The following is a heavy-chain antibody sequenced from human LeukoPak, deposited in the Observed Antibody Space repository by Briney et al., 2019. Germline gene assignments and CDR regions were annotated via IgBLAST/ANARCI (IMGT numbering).Heavy chain of an antibody. J-gene: IGHJ4*02. CDR3: GRDPDYGDPY. D-gene: IGHD4/OR15-4a*01. Sequence: GGSLRLSGSASGFSFSDSYMSWFRLSPEKGLEWIAYITSSGTTTEYADSVKGRFTISRVNAKNSLYLQMNSLRPEDTAVYYCGRDPDYGDPYWGQGTLVTVSS. CDR1: GFSFSDSY. V-gene: IGHV3-11*01. CDR2: ITSSGTTT.